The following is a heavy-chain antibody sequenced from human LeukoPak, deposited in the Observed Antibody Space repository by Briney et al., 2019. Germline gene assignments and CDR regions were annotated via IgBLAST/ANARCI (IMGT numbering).Heavy chain of an antibody. CDR1: GFTFRSNW. Sequence: GGSLRLSCAASGFTFRSNWMNWVRQAPGKGLEWVAHVQPDGSAKIYADSVKGRFTISRDNTKDSVYLQMNSLRVEDTAVYYCARDFFGWSSLGHWGQGTLVTVSS. V-gene: IGHV3-7*01. CDR2: VQPDGSAK. D-gene: IGHD6-19*01. CDR3: ARDFFGWSSLGH. J-gene: IGHJ1*01.